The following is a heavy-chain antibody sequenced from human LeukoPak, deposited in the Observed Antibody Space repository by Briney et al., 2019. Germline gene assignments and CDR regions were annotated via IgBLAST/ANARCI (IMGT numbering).Heavy chain of an antibody. CDR3: ARVIGRSSWFFDY. CDR1: GFTFSSYS. J-gene: IGHJ4*02. CDR2: INWNGGST. V-gene: IGHV3-20*04. Sequence: PGGSLRLSCAASGFTFSSYSMNWVRQAPGKGLEWVSGINWNGGSTGYADSVKGRFTISRDNAKNSLYLQMNSLRAEDTALYYCARVIGRSSWFFDYWGQGTLVTVSS. D-gene: IGHD6-13*01.